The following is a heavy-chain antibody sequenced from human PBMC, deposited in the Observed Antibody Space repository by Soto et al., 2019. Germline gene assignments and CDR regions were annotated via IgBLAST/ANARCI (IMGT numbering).Heavy chain of an antibody. Sequence: PGESLKISCAASGFTFSSYAMSWVRQAPGKGLEWVALIWYDGNYKYYADSVKGRFTVSRDYSKNTLYLQMSSLRDEDTAVYYCARDRVEMATIGTPPGHWGQGTPVTVSS. CDR3: ARDRVEMATIGTPPGH. CDR1: GFTFSSYA. D-gene: IGHD5-12*01. V-gene: IGHV3-33*08. CDR2: IWYDGNYK. J-gene: IGHJ4*02.